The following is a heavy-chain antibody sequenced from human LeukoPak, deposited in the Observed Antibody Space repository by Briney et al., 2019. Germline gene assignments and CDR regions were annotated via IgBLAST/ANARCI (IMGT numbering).Heavy chain of an antibody. CDR3: ARFSSGLDAFDI. D-gene: IGHD6-19*01. CDR1: GFTFSNYA. J-gene: IGHJ3*02. CDR2: IYYSGST. Sequence: PGGSLRLSCEASGFTFSNYAMSWVRQPPGKGLEWIGSIYYSGSTYYNPSLKSPVTISVDTSKNQFSLKLSSVTAADTAAYYCARFSSGLDAFDIWGQGTMVTVSS. V-gene: IGHV4-38-2*01.